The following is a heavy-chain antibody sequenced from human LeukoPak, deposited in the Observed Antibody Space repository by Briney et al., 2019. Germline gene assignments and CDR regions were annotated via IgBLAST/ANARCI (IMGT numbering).Heavy chain of an antibody. D-gene: IGHD2-2*01. CDR2: IYYSGSS. CDR1: GGSISDYY. Sequence: SETLSLTCTVSGGSISDYYWNWIRQPPGKGLEWIGYIYYSGSSNYNPSLKSRVTISVDTSKNQFSLKLSSVTAADTAVYYCARSRRRTLPVVPAAAFDYWGQGTLVTVSS. V-gene: IGHV4-59*12. J-gene: IGHJ4*02. CDR3: ARSRRRTLPVVPAAAFDY.